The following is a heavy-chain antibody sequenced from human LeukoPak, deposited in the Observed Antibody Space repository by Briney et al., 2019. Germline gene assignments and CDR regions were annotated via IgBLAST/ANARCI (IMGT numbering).Heavy chain of an antibody. J-gene: IGHJ4*02. D-gene: IGHD3-10*01. CDR2: INEDGREK. V-gene: IGHV3-7*01. Sequence: GGSLRLSCAASGFTFSTYWMTWVRQAPGKGLEWVANINEDGREKYYVDSVKGRIFISRDNAKNSLDLQMNSLRVEDTGIYYCVKVAKYYYGSETYYFFEHWGQGTPVTASS. CDR3: VKVAKYYYGSETYYFFEH. CDR1: GFTFSTYW.